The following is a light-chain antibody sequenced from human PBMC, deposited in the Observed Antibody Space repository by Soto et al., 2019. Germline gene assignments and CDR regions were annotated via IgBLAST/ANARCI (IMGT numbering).Light chain of an antibody. CDR1: QDIKNY. J-gene: IGKJ2*02. CDR2: DAC. CDR3: QQFDSVPCT. V-gene: IGKV1-33*01. Sequence: IQMTQSPSSLSTSVGDRVTITCQASQDIKNYLIWYQQKPGKAPKLLFYDACTLGTGVSPRFSRSGSGTHFTLTISSLQPEDIATYYCQQFDSVPCTFGQGTKLEMK.